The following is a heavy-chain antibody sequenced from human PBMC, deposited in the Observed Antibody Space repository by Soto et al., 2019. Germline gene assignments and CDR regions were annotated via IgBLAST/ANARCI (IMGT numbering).Heavy chain of an antibody. J-gene: IGHJ4*02. V-gene: IGHV1-45*02. CDR3: VSGCAGSCTVTWEIPDH. D-gene: IGHD1-26*01. CDR2: ITPFNGDV. Sequence: QMQLVQSGAEVKKTGSSVTVSCKALGNTFTYRYLHWVRQAPGQALEWMGWITPFNGDVHYAQKSQEGFTITRDRSINTAYMRMSSLRSEGTAMYYCVSGCAGSCTVTWEIPDHWGQGTLVPVSP. CDR1: GNTFTYRY.